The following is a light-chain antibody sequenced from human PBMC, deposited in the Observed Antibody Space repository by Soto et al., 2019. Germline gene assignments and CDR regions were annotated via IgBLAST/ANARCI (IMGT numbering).Light chain of an antibody. CDR2: DAS. Sequence: EIVLTQSPATLSLSPGERATLSCRASQSVSSYLAWYQQNPGQAPRLLIYDASNRATGIPARFSGSGSGTXXXXTISSLEPEDFXVYYCQQRSSWPALTFGGGTKVEIK. J-gene: IGKJ4*01. V-gene: IGKV3-11*01. CDR1: QSVSSY. CDR3: QQRSSWPALT.